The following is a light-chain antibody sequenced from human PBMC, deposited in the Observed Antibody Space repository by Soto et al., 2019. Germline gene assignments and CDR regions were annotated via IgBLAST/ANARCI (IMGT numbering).Light chain of an antibody. CDR3: QHYNSYSWT. CDR1: QSINNW. J-gene: IGKJ1*01. V-gene: IGKV1-5*01. Sequence: DIQMTQSPSTLSASVGDRVTITCRASQSINNWLAWYQQKPGKAPNLLIYDASSLETGVPSRFSGSGSGTEFTLTISSLQPDDFATYYCQHYNSYSWTFGQGTKVEIK. CDR2: DAS.